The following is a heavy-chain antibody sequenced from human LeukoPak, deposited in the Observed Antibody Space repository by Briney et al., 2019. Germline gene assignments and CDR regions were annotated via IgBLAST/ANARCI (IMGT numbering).Heavy chain of an antibody. CDR2: ISSTGSTI. Sequence: GGSLRLSCAASGFTLSTYWMNWVRQAPGEGLEWVSYISSTGSTIYYADSVKGRFTISRDNAKNSLYLQMNSLRAEDTAAYYCATERSGSYANWGQGTLVTVSS. D-gene: IGHD1-26*01. CDR3: ATERSGSYAN. V-gene: IGHV3-48*04. J-gene: IGHJ4*02. CDR1: GFTLSTYW.